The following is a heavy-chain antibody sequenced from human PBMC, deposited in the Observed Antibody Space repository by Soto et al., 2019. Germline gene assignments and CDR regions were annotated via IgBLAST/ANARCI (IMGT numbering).Heavy chain of an antibody. CDR3: AKTWPNDTTLVGYDYAMDV. Sequence: QVQLVESGGGLVKPGGPLSLSCAAPGFIFSDYYMTWIRQAPGQGPEWISYISRRSDYKNYADSVKGRFTISRDNAKNSLYLQMNRLRGEDTAVYYCAKTWPNDTTLVGYDYAMDVWGQGTTVTVSS. V-gene: IGHV3-11*06. D-gene: IGHD5-18*01. CDR1: GFIFSDYY. J-gene: IGHJ6*02. CDR2: ISRRSDYK.